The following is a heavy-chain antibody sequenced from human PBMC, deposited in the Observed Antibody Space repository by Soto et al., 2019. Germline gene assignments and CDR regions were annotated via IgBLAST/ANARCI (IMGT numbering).Heavy chain of an antibody. D-gene: IGHD3-10*01. CDR1: GFTVSSNY. CDR2: IYSGGVP. J-gene: IGHJ4*02. CDR3: ARSSGNYYEKYFDY. V-gene: IGHV3-53*01. Sequence: PGGSLRLSCAASGFTVSSNYMSWVRQAPGKGLEWVSIIYSGGVPYSADSVKGRFTISRDNSKNTLYLQMNSLRAEDTAIYYCARSSGNYYEKYFDYWGQGTLVNVS.